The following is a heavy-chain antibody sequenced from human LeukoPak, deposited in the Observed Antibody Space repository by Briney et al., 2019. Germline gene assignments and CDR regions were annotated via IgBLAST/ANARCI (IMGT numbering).Heavy chain of an antibody. V-gene: IGHV3-30*04. CDR1: AFTFRNYA. Sequence: GGSLRLSCAASAFTFRNYAIHWVRQAPGKGLEWVAGISYDGSNKFYADSVKGRFTISRDSSNYTLYLQMNSLRVEDTAVYCARDSPPYDRGDRWGQGTLVTVSS. CDR2: ISYDGSNK. J-gene: IGHJ4*02. D-gene: IGHD5-12*01. CDR3: ARDSPPYDRGDR.